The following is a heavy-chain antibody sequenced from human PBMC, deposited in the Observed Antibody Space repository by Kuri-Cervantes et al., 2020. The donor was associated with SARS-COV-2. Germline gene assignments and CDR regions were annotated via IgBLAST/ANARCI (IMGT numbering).Heavy chain of an antibody. J-gene: IGHJ4*02. Sequence: SETLSLTCSVSGGSISSSGHYWGWVRQPPGKGLEWIGSIYFSGSTYYTPSLKSRITISVDTSKNHFSLKLTSVTATDTAVHYCGRQASDWHIDYWGQGTLVTVSS. D-gene: IGHD3-9*01. V-gene: IGHV4-39*01. CDR3: GRQASDWHIDY. CDR2: IYFSGST. CDR1: GGSISSSGHY.